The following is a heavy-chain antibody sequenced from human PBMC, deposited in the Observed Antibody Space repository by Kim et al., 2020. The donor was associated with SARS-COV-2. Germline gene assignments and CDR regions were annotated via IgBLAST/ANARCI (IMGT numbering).Heavy chain of an antibody. Sequence: RFTISRDNSKNTLYLQMNSLRAEDTDVYYCAKDRMITFGGVIVIPHYFDYWGQGTLVTVSS. J-gene: IGHJ4*02. V-gene: IGHV3-23*01. D-gene: IGHD3-16*02. CDR3: AKDRMITFGGVIVIPHYFDY.